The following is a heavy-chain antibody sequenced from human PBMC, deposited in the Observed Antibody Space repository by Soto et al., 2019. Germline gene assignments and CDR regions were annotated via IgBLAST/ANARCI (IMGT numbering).Heavy chain of an antibody. CDR1: GFTFNNYV. V-gene: IGHV3-30*04. Sequence: QVQLVESGGGVVQPGRSLGLSCAASGFTFNNYVMHWVRQSPGRGLEWVASISNDGRTKHYADSVEGRFTISRDKSKNTLFPQMDSLRNEDTAVSYCAKDQRDKYCGGGSCYFYYGMDVWGQGTTVTVSS. J-gene: IGHJ6*02. CDR2: ISNDGRTK. D-gene: IGHD2-15*01. CDR3: AKDQRDKYCGGGSCYFYYGMDV.